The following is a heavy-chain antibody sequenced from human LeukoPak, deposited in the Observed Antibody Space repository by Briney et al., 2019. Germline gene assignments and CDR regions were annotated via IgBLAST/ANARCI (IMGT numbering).Heavy chain of an antibody. D-gene: IGHD3-22*01. Sequence: SETLSLTCAVYGGSFSVNYWSWIRQPPGKGLEWIGEINDSGSTSYNPSLKSRVTISGDASKNQLSLKLSSVTAADTAVYYCARDSDSSGLDFDYWGQGTLVTVSS. CDR2: INDSGST. CDR1: GGSFSVNY. J-gene: IGHJ4*02. V-gene: IGHV4-34*01. CDR3: ARDSDSSGLDFDY.